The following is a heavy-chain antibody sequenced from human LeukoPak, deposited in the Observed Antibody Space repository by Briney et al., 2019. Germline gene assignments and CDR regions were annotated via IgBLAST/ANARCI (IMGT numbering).Heavy chain of an antibody. Sequence: PGGSLRLSCVASGFTFSTYAITWVRQGPGKGLEWVSAIRPDGDRTYYANSVRGRFTISRDNSKDTVYLQINGLRVEDTAVYYCAREQSGTRGWYTVDYWGQGTLVTVSS. CDR1: GFTFSTYA. J-gene: IGHJ4*02. V-gene: IGHV3-23*01. CDR2: IRPDGDRT. CDR3: AREQSGTRGWYTVDY. D-gene: IGHD6-19*01.